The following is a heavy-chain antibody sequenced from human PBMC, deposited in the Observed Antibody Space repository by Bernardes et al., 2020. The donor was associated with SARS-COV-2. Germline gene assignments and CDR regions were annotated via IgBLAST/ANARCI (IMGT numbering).Heavy chain of an antibody. CDR3: ARSRYGYNTFDY. Sequence: GSLRLSCAASGFTFSSYAMHWVRQAPGKGLEYVSAISSNGGSTYYANSVKGRFTISRDNSKNTLYLQMGSLRAEDMAVYYCARSRYGYNTFDYWGQGTLVTVSS. CDR2: ISSNGGST. D-gene: IGHD6-25*01. V-gene: IGHV3-64*01. CDR1: GFTFSSYA. J-gene: IGHJ4*02.